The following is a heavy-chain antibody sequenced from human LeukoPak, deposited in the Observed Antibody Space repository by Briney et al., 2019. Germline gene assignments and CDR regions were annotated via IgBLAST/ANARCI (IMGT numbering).Heavy chain of an antibody. CDR2: IKQDGSEK. Sequence: GGSLRLSCAASGFIVSNYYMSWVRQAPGKGLEWVANIKQDGSEKYYVDSVKGRFTISRDNAKNSLYLQMNSLRAEDTAVYYCARDPNWGSWFDPWGQGTLVTVSS. CDR3: ARDPNWGSWFDP. V-gene: IGHV3-7*01. D-gene: IGHD7-27*01. J-gene: IGHJ5*02. CDR1: GFIVSNYY.